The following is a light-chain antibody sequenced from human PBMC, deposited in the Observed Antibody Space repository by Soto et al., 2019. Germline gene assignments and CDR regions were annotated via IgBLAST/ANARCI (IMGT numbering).Light chain of an antibody. V-gene: IGLV1-51*01. J-gene: IGLJ2*01. Sequence: QSVLTQPPSVSAAPGQKVTISCSGGDSNVRHNYVSWYQQFPGTAPKLLIYDNNRRPSGIPDRFSASKSGTSAALGITGLQTGDEAAYYCASWDASLSTVLFGGGTQLTVL. CDR2: DNN. CDR3: ASWDASLSTVL. CDR1: DSNVRHNY.